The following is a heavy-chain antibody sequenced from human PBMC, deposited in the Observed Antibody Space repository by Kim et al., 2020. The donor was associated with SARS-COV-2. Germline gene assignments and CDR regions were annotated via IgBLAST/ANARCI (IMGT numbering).Heavy chain of an antibody. CDR1: GIPFKNYV. J-gene: IGHJ6*03. V-gene: IGHV3-23*01. CDR2: LSPSGSYT. Sequence: GGSLILSREVFGIPFKNYVMSWVRQAPGKWLEWGSGLSPSGSYTYYAVSVKGRFTIPRDNSNNTLSLQVNSLSPADTAVYSCPIFLSPPDHYYYRVLWG. D-gene: IGHD2-21*01. CDR3: PIFLSPPDHYYYRVL.